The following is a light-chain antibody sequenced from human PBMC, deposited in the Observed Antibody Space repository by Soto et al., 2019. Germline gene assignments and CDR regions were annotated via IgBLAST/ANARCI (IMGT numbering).Light chain of an antibody. CDR1: QRISNY. CDR2: AAS. Sequence: DIQMTQSPSSLSASVGDRVAITCRASQRISNYLNWYQQKPGKAPKVLIYAASTLQSGVPSRFSGSGSGTAFTLTISSLQPEDVATYYCQKYNSAPWTFGQGTKV. V-gene: IGKV1-27*01. J-gene: IGKJ1*01. CDR3: QKYNSAPWT.